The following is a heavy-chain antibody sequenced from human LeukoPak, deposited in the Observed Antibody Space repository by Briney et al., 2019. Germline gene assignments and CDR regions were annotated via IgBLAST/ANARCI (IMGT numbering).Heavy chain of an antibody. CDR1: GFTFSSYW. CDR2: IKQGGSEK. J-gene: IGHJ4*02. D-gene: IGHD3-3*01. CDR3: ARTPLDFWSGYEDY. V-gene: IGHV3-7*01. Sequence: GGSLRLSCAASGFTFSSYWMSWVRQAPGKGLEWVANIKQGGSEKYYVDSVKGRFTISRDNAKNSLYLQMNSLRAEDTAVYYCARTPLDFWSGYEDYWGQGTLVTVSS.